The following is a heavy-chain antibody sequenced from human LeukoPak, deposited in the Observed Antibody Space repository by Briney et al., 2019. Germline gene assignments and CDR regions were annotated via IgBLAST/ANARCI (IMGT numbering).Heavy chain of an antibody. J-gene: IGHJ4*02. Sequence: PSETLSLTCTVSGGSISSNSNYWGWIRQPPGKGLEWIGSIYDSGSTYYNPSLKSRVTISIDKSKNQFSLRLSSVTAADTAVYYCARVGLGALGYWGQGTLVTVSS. CDR1: GGSISSNSNY. D-gene: IGHD1-26*01. CDR2: IYDSGST. V-gene: IGHV4-39*07. CDR3: ARVGLGALGY.